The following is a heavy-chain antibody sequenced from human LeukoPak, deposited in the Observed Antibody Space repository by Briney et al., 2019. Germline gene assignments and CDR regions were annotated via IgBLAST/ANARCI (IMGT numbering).Heavy chain of an antibody. CDR3: ARDGFGTGSN. CDR2: IKQDGSEK. Sequence: GGSLRLSCAASGLTFSNYWMDWVRQAPGEGLEWVANIKQDGSEKNYVDSVKGRFIISRDNAKNSLYLQMNTLRADDTAVYYCARDGFGTGSNWGQGTLVTVSS. CDR1: GLTFSNYW. D-gene: IGHD3-16*01. J-gene: IGHJ4*02. V-gene: IGHV3-7*03.